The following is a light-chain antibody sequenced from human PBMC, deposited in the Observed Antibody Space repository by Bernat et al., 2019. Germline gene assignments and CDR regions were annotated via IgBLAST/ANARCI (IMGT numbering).Light chain of an antibody. V-gene: IGLV2-14*03. CDR2: DVR. CDR1: SSDVGGYNY. CDR3: SSYTSSSTLV. J-gene: IGLJ3*02. Sequence: QSALTQPASVSGSPGQSITISCTGTSSDVGGYNYVSWYQQHPGRAPKLMIYDVRDRPSGISNRFSGSKSGNTASLTISVLLDEDEADYYCSSYTSSSTLVFGGGTRLTVL.